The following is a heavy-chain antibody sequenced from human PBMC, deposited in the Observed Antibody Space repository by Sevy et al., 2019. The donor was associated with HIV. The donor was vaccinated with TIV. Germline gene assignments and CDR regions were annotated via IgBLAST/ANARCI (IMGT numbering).Heavy chain of an antibody. CDR2: VSRAGTT. Sequence: LETLSLTCAVYGGSFNNDYWTWIRQPPGKGLEWIGEVSRAGTTKYNPSLQSRTTMSLDTSTNQFSLKLTSVTAADTAMYYCARSVPSVLTGPVGLFFQVYSGWFDPWGQGIMVTVSS. J-gene: IGHJ5*02. V-gene: IGHV4-34*10. D-gene: IGHD2-21*01. CDR3: ARSVPSVLTGPVGLFFQVYSGWFDP. CDR1: GGSFNNDY.